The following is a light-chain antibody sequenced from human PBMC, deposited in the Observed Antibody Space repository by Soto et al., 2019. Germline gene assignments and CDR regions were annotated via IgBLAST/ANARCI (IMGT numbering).Light chain of an antibody. CDR1: SSDVGAYNF. CDR2: NVY. Sequence: QSVLTQPGSVSGSPGQSIIISCTGTSSDVGAYNFVSWHQQHPGKAPKLMIYNVYDRPSGISYRFSGSKSGNTASLTISGLQGEDEADYYCSAYTVSRTYVFGTGTKVTVL. J-gene: IGLJ1*01. CDR3: SAYTVSRTYV. V-gene: IGLV2-14*03.